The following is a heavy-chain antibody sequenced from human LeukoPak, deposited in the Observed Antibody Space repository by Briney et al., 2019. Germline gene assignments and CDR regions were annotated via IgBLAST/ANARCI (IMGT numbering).Heavy chain of an antibody. J-gene: IGHJ4*02. D-gene: IGHD3-9*01. CDR3: ARDRLHYDSLTGYPAD. CDR2: IYSGGST. CDR1: EFTVSSNY. Sequence: GGSLRLSCAASEFTVSSNYMSWVRQAPGKGLEWVSSIYSGGSTHYADSVKGRFTISRDNSKNTLYLQMDSLRAEDTAVYYCARDRLHYDSLTGYPADWGQGTLVTVSS. V-gene: IGHV3-66*01.